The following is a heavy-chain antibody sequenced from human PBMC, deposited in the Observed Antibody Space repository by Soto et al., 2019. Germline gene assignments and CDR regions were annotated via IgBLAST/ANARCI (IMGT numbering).Heavy chain of an antibody. J-gene: IGHJ5*02. CDR1: GGSISSGGYY. CDR2: IYYSGST. CDR3: AGDFFDSSDYTTNWFDP. D-gene: IGHD3-22*01. V-gene: IGHV4-31*03. Sequence: PSETLSLTCTVSGGSISSGGYYWSWIRQHPGKGLEWIGYIYYSGSTYYNPSLKSRVTISVDTSKNQFSLKLTSVTAADAALYYCAGDFFDSSDYTTNWFDPWGQGTLVTVSS.